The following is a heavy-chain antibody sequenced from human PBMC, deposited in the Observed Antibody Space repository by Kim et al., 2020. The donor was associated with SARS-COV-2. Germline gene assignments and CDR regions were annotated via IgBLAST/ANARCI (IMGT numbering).Heavy chain of an antibody. D-gene: IGHD2-21*02. CDR2: IYTGGST. CDR3: ARGQQGGNSPSDY. CDR1: GFSVSSNY. J-gene: IGHJ4*02. V-gene: IGHV3-53*01. Sequence: GRSLRLSCAASGFSVSSNYISWVRQAPGKGLEWVSVIYTGGSTYYADSVKGRFTISRDNSKNTVYLQMNSLRAEDTAVYYCARGQQGGNSPSDYWGQGTL.